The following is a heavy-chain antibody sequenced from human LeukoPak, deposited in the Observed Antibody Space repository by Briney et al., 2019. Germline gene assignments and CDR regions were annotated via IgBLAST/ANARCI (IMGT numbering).Heavy chain of an antibody. Sequence: ASVKVSCKASGYTFAGYYMHWVRQAPGQGLEWMGWINPNSGGTNYAQKFQGRVTMARDTSISTAYMELSRLRSDDTAVYYCARVLTDNAFDIWGQGTMVTVSS. CDR3: ARVLTDNAFDI. CDR1: GYTFAGYY. V-gene: IGHV1-2*02. D-gene: IGHD2-8*02. CDR2: INPNSGGT. J-gene: IGHJ3*02.